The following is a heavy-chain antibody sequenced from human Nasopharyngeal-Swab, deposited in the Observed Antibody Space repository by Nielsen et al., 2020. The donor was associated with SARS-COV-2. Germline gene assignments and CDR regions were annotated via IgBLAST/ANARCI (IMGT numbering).Heavy chain of an antibody. CDR3: ARIYSGSYRYDY. CDR1: GFTFNRYA. D-gene: IGHD1-26*01. Sequence: GESLKISCAASGFTFNRYAMTWVRQAPGKGLEWVSGISAGGATTDYSDSVKGRFTISRDNAKNSLYLQMNSLRAEDTAVYYCARIYSGSYRYDYWGQGTLVTVSS. V-gene: IGHV3-23*01. CDR2: ISAGGATT. J-gene: IGHJ4*02.